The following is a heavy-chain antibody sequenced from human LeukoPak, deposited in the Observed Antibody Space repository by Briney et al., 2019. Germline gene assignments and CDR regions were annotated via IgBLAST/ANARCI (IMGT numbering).Heavy chain of an antibody. J-gene: IGHJ4*02. D-gene: IGHD3-22*01. V-gene: IGHV4-39*01. CDR1: GGSISSSSYY. Sequence: PSETLSLTCTVSGGSISSSSYYWGWIRQPPGKGLEWIGSIYYSGSTYYNPSLKSRVTISVDTSKNQFSLKLSSVTAADTAVYYCATIRPTYYYDSSGYLLGDYWGQGTLVTVSS. CDR2: IYYSGST. CDR3: ATIRPTYYYDSSGYLLGDY.